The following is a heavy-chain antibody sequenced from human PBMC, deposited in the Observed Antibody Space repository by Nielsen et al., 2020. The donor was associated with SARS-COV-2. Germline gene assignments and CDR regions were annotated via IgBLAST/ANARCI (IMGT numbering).Heavy chain of an antibody. J-gene: IGHJ4*02. CDR3: ARDQVLDSSMVPLD. D-gene: IGHD5-18*01. CDR2: IATISSSK. CDR1: GFTFSSYS. Sequence: GESLKISCAASGFTFSSYSMNWVRQAPGKGLEWVSYIATISSSKNYADSVGGRFTISRDNAKNLLYLQMNSLRPEDTAVYYCARDQVLDSSMVPLDWGQGTLVTVSS. V-gene: IGHV3-48*04.